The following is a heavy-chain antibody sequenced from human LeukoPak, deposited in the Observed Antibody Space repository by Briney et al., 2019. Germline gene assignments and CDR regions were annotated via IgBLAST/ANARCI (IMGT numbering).Heavy chain of an antibody. J-gene: IGHJ4*02. CDR1: GFTFSSYG. Sequence: QPGGSLRLSCAASGFTFSSYGMHWVRQAPGKGLEWVSVIYSGGSTYYADSVKGRFTISRDNSKNTLYLQMNSLRAEDTAVYYCAREQSSTVTTYFDYWGQGTLVTVSS. CDR2: IYSGGST. V-gene: IGHV3-53*01. CDR3: AREQSSTVTTYFDY. D-gene: IGHD4-17*01.